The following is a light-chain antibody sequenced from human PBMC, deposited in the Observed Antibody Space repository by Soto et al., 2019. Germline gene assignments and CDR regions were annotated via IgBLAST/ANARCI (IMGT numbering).Light chain of an antibody. V-gene: IGLV1-40*01. J-gene: IGLJ2*01. CDR1: ASNIGAGYD. Sequence: QSVLTQPPSVSGAPGQRVTISCSGSASNIGAGYDVHWYQHLPGTAPKLLIHGDNNRPSGVPDRFSGSKSGTSVSLAITGRQAGEEAEYFCKTYDSTQSGRVVFGGGTQLTVL. CDR3: KTYDSTQSGRVV. CDR2: GDN.